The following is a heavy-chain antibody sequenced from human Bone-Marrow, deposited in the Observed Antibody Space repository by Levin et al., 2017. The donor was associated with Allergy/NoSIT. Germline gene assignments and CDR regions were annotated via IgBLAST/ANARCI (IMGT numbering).Heavy chain of an antibody. V-gene: IGHV4-39*01. CDR1: GGSISSNTYY. Sequence: SQTLSLTCTVSGGSISSNTYYWDWIRQPPGKGLEWIGSLFHSGDTFYSPSLKSRITMSADTSKNQFSLSLSSVTAADSAVHYCARRDGSGSFYNGAFDSWGQGTLATVSS. CDR2: LFHSGDT. J-gene: IGHJ4*02. D-gene: IGHD3-10*01. CDR3: ARRDGSGSFYNGAFDS.